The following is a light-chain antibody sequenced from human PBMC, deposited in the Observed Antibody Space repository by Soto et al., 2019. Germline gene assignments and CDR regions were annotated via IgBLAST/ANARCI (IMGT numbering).Light chain of an antibody. CDR2: GAS. CDR3: QQYNNWPT. Sequence: EIVMTQSPATLSVSPGERATLSCRASQSVSSNLAWYQQKPVQAPRFLIYGASTRATGIPARFSGSGSGTEFTLNISSLQSEDFAVDYCQQYNNWPTFGQGTKVEIK. J-gene: IGKJ1*01. CDR1: QSVSSN. V-gene: IGKV3-15*01.